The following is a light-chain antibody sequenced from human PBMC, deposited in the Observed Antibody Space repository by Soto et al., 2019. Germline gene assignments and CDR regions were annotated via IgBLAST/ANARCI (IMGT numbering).Light chain of an antibody. V-gene: IGKV1-5*01. CDR3: QPMRT. J-gene: IGKJ1*01. CDR1: QNINNW. Sequence: DIQMIHSPSTLSASIGGRVTITCRASQNINNWIAWYQQKPGKAPKFLIYDASTLESGVPSRFSGSGFGTEFSLTIRSLQHDDFGSYYCQPMRTFGQGTKVDIK. CDR2: DAS.